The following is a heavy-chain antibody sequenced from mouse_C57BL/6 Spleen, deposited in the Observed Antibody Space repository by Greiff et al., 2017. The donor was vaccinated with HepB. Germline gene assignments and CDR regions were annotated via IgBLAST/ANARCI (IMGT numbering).Heavy chain of an antibody. CDR1: GYTFTSYW. CDR3: ARDGSGSFDY. CDR2: IDPSDSYT. Sequence: QVQLQQPGAELVMPGASVKLSCKASGYTFTSYWMHWVKQRPGQGLEWIGEIDPSDSYTNYNQKFKGKSTLTVDKSSSTAYMQLSSLTSEVSAVYYCARDGSGSFDYWGQGTTLTVSS. J-gene: IGHJ2*01. V-gene: IGHV1-69*01. D-gene: IGHD3-2*02.